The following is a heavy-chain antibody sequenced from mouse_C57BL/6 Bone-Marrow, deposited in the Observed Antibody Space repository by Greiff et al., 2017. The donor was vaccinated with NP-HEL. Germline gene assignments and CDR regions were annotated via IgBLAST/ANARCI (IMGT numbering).Heavy chain of an antibody. CDR3: ARDYYGSSWYLDV. J-gene: IGHJ1*03. CDR2: FNPNNGGS. V-gene: IGHV1-26*01. CDR1: GYTFTDYY. Sequence: VQLQQSGPELVKPGASVKISCKASGYTFTDYYMNWLGQSLGRSLRWIGDFNPNNGGSSYNQRFKGKATLTVDKSSSTAYMELRSLTSEDSAVYNCARDYYGSSWYLDVWGTGTTVTVSS. D-gene: IGHD1-1*01.